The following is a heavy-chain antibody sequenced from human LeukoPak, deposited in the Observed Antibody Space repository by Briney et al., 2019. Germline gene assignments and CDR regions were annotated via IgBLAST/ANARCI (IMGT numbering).Heavy chain of an antibody. Sequence: GGSLRLSCAASGFTFSSYAMSWVRQAPGKGLEWVSAISGSGGSTYYEDSVKGRFTISRDNSKNTLYLQMNSLRAEDTAVYYCAKLGVRGVITPVDYWGQGTLVTVSS. J-gene: IGHJ4*02. V-gene: IGHV3-23*01. CDR3: AKLGVRGVITPVDY. D-gene: IGHD3-10*02. CDR2: ISGSGGST. CDR1: GFTFSSYA.